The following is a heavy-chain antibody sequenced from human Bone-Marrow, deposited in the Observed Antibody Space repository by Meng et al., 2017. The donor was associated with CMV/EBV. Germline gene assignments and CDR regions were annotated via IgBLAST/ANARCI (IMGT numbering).Heavy chain of an antibody. D-gene: IGHD3-10*01. CDR2: TYYRSKWYS. V-gene: IGHV6-1*01. Sequence: SETLSLTCVISGDSVSSNSAAWNWIRQSPSRGLEWLGRTYYRSKWYSDYAVSIKSRISINSDTSKNQFSLHLNSVTPEDAAMYYCAKEGTDAFDIWGQGTMVTASS. CDR1: GDSVSSNSAA. CDR3: AKEGTDAFDI. J-gene: IGHJ3*02.